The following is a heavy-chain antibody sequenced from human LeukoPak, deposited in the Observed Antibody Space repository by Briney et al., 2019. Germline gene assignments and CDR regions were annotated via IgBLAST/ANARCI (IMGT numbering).Heavy chain of an antibody. D-gene: IGHD2-15*01. J-gene: IGHJ6*02. CDR3: ARRPLGYCSGGSCYQDFYYGMDV. Sequence: SQTLSLTCVISGDSVSSSSAACNWIRQSPSRGLEWLGRTYYRSKWYNDYVVSVKSRITINPDTSKNQFSLQLNSVTPEDTAVYYCARRPLGYCSGGSCYQDFYYGMDVWGQGTTVTVSS. V-gene: IGHV6-1*01. CDR2: TYYRSKWYN. CDR1: GDSVSSSSAA.